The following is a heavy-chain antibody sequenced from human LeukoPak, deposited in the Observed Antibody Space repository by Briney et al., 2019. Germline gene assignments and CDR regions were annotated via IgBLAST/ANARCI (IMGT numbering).Heavy chain of an antibody. CDR1: GDSIRSSSYY. CDR3: ARQGRFYDFWSGSDFDY. J-gene: IGHJ4*02. D-gene: IGHD3-3*01. V-gene: IGHV4-39*01. CDR2: IYYSGST. Sequence: SETLSLTCTVSGDSIRSSSYYWDWIRQPPGKGLEWIGSIYYSGSTYYNPSLKSRVTISVDTSKNQFSLKLSSVTAADTAVYYCARQGRFYDFWSGSDFDYWGQGTLVTVSS.